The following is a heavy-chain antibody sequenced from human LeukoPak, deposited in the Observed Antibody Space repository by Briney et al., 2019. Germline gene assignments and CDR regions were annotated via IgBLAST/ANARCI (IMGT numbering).Heavy chain of an antibody. CDR2: IIDHNGNT. Sequence: RASVKVSCKASGYTFTNFGITWVRQAPGQGLEWMGWIIDHNGNTKYAQKFQGRVTMTTDTSTSTAYMELRSLRSDDTAVYYCARYYGGNSFLEFEMAPPLFDYWGQGTLITVSS. D-gene: IGHD4-23*01. CDR1: GYTFTNFG. J-gene: IGHJ4*02. CDR3: ARYYGGNSFLEFEMAPPLFDY. V-gene: IGHV1-18*01.